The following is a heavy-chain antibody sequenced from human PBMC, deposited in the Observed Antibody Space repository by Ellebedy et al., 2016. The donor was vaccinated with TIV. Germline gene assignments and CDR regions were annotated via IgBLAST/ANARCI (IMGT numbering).Heavy chain of an antibody. CDR1: GGSVSRYF. CDR2: IFTSGSF. D-gene: IGHD1-1*01. CDR3: ARVHCSITTCDYYDMDV. V-gene: IGHV4-4*07. Sequence: SETLSLTXTVSGGSVSRYFWSWIRQPAGKGLEWIGRIFTSGSFNYNPSLMSRVTMSVVTSKNQISLRLNSVTTADTAVYYCARVHCSITTCDYYDMDVWGKGTTVTVSS. J-gene: IGHJ6*03.